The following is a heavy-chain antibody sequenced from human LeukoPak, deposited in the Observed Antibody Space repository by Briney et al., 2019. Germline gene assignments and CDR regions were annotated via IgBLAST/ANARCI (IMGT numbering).Heavy chain of an antibody. D-gene: IGHD3-3*01. CDR1: GYTFTSYY. V-gene: IGHV1-46*01. Sequence: GASVKVSCKVSGYTFTSYYMHWVRQAPGQGLEWMGIINPSGGSTSYAQKFQGRVTMTRDTSTSTVYMELSSLRSEDTAVYYCARDPPTNYDFWSGYLYWGQGTLVTVSS. CDR3: ARDPPTNYDFWSGYLY. J-gene: IGHJ4*02. CDR2: INPSGGST.